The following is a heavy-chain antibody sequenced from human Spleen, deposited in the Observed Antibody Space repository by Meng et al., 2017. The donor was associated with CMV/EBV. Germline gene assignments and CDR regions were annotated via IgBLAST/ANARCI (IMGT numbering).Heavy chain of an antibody. D-gene: IGHD2-2*01. V-gene: IGHV4-39*01. CDR2: IYYSGST. CDR1: GVSISNSGYS. Sequence: SETLSLTCTVSGVSISNSGYSWGWIRQPPGKGLEWIGNIYYSGSTYYNPSLRSRVTISVDTFKNQFSLKLTSVTATDTAMYYCARLWRELGYCSSTSCGTGQVDPWGQGTLVTVSS. CDR3: ARLWRELGYCSSTSCGTGQVDP. J-gene: IGHJ5*02.